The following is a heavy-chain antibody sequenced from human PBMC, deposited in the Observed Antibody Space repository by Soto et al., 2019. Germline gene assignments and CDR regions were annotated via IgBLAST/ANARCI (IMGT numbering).Heavy chain of an antibody. CDR3: ARSVRGVMSYGMDV. V-gene: IGHV1-2*04. D-gene: IGHD3-10*01. J-gene: IGHJ6*02. CDR1: GYTFTGYY. CDR2: INPNSGGT. Sequence: WASVKVSCKASGYTFTGYYMHWVRQAPGQGLEWMGWINPNSGGTNYAQKFQGWVTMTRDTSISTAYMELSRLRSDDTAVYYCARSVRGVMSYGMDVWGQGTTVTVSS.